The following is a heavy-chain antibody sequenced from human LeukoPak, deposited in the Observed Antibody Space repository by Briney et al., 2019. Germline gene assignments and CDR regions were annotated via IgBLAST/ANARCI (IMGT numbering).Heavy chain of an antibody. J-gene: IGHJ4*02. CDR3: ARLSGYGGYYFDY. CDR1: GGSISSYY. Sequence: TSETLSLTCTVSGGSISSYYWSWIRQPPGKGLEWIGYIYYSGSTNYNPSLKSRVTISVDTSKNQFSLKLSSVTAADTAVYYCARLSGYGGYYFDYWGQGTLVTVSS. CDR2: IYYSGST. V-gene: IGHV4-59*01. D-gene: IGHD3-22*01.